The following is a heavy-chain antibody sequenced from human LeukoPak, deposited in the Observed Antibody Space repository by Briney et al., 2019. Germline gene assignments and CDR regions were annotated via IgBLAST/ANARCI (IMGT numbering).Heavy chain of an antibody. CDR2: IYYSGNT. J-gene: IGHJ4*02. Sequence: SETLSLTCTVSGGSIRSYYWSWIRQPLGKGLEWIGYIYYSGNTNYNPSLKSRVTISIDTSKNQFSLRLSSVTAADTAVYYCARREEGATTGAFDSWGQGTLVTVSS. V-gene: IGHV4-59*08. CDR3: ARREEGATTGAFDS. CDR1: GGSIRSYY. D-gene: IGHD1-26*01.